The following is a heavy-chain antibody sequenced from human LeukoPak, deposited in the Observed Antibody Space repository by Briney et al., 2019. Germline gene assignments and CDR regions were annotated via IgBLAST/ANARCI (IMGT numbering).Heavy chain of an antibody. CDR1: GFTFRNYW. CDR3: ARLGGETTRFDL. CDR2: IKQDGILK. V-gene: IGHV3-7*01. Sequence: GGSLRLSCAASGFTFRNYWMSWVRQAPGRGLDWVATIKQDGILKHYVDSVKGRFTISRDNAANSLYLHKDNLRVEDTAVYYCARLGGETTRFDLWGQGALVTVSS. D-gene: IGHD3-16*01. J-gene: IGHJ5*02.